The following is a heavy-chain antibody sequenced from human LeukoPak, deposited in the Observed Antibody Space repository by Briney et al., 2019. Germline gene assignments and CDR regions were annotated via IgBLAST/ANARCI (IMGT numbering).Heavy chain of an antibody. CDR2: ISSSGSTI. Sequence: GGSLRLSCAASGFTFSSYGMHWVRQAPGKGLEWVSYISSSGSTIYYADSVKGRFTISRDNAKNSLYLQMNSLRVEDTAVYYCARCTTGRTFGSLREIKRSREIDYWGQGTLVTVSS. CDR3: ARCTTGRTFGSLREIKRSREIDY. J-gene: IGHJ4*02. V-gene: IGHV3-48*04. D-gene: IGHD1-1*01. CDR1: GFTFSSYG.